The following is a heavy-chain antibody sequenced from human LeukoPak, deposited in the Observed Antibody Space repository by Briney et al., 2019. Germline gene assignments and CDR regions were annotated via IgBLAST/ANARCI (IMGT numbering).Heavy chain of an antibody. V-gene: IGHV3-21*04. J-gene: IGHJ4*02. CDR1: GFTFSSYS. CDR3: AREVYYGSGSSLYFDY. CDR2: ISSSSGYI. Sequence: GGSLRLSCAASGFTFSSYSMNWVRQAPGKGLEWVSSISSSSGYIYYADSVKGRFTISRDNAKNSLYLQMNSLRAEDTALYYCAREVYYGSGSSLYFDYWGQGTLVTVSS. D-gene: IGHD3-10*01.